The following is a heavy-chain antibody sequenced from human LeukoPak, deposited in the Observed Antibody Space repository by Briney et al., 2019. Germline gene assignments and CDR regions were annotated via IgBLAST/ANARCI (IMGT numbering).Heavy chain of an antibody. D-gene: IGHD5-18*01. V-gene: IGHV4-39*01. CDR2: IYYSGST. CDR1: GGSLSSSSYY. J-gene: IGHJ4*02. Sequence: SETLSLTCTVSGGSLSSSSYYWGWIRQPPGKGLEWIGSIYYSGSTYYNPSLKSRVTISVDTSKNQFSLKLSSVTAADTAVYYCASLGYSYGYGDDYWGQGTLVTVSS. CDR3: ASLGYSYGYGDDY.